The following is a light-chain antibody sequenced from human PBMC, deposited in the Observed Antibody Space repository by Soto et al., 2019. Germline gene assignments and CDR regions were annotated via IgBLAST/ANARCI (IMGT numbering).Light chain of an antibody. CDR3: APWADSLHGNV. CDR2: SNN. V-gene: IGLV1-44*01. CDR1: SSNIGTNT. Sequence: QSVLTQPPSASGTPGQRVSISCSGSSSNIGTNTVNWYQHLPGTAPKLLIYSNNQRPSGVPDRFSGSKSGTSASLAISGLQSEDEAGYSCAPWADSLHGNVFASGTLLTVL. J-gene: IGLJ6*01.